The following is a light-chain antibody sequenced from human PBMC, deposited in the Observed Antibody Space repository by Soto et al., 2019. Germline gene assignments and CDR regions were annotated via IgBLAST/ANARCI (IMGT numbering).Light chain of an antibody. V-gene: IGKV3-15*01. CDR2: GAS. CDR1: QSVSSN. CDR3: QQYNNWWT. Sequence: IVMTQSPATLSVSPGERATISCRASQSVSSNLAWYQQKPGQAPMLLIYGASTRATGIPARFSGSGSGTYFPLTISILQSEYVAFYYCQQYNNWWTFGQGTKVEIK. J-gene: IGKJ1*01.